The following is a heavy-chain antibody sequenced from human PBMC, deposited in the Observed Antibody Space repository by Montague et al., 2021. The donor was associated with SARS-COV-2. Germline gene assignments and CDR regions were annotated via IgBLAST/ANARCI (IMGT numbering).Heavy chain of an antibody. Sequence: RSEKYNDYAVSVKSRITINPDTSKNQFSLQLNSVTPEDTAVYYCARDDPYCTNGVCYTGNWFDPWGQGTLVTVSS. CDR3: ARDDPYCTNGVCYTGNWFDP. CDR2: RSEKYN. D-gene: IGHD2-8*01. V-gene: IGHV6-1*01. J-gene: IGHJ5*02.